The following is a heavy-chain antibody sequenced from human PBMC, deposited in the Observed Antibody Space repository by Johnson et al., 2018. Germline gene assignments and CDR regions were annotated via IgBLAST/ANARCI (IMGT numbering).Heavy chain of an antibody. CDR2: ISYDGSNK. CDR3: ARGRRGTTVDVYGMDV. V-gene: IGHV3-30-3*01. Sequence: QVQLVESGGGVVQPGRSLRLSCAASGFTFSSYAMHWVRQAPGKGLAWVAVISYDGSNKYYADSVKGRFTISRDNSKNTLYLQMNSLRAEDTAVYYWARGRRGTTVDVYGMDVWGQGTTVTVSS. J-gene: IGHJ6*02. CDR1: GFTFSSYA. D-gene: IGHD4-23*01.